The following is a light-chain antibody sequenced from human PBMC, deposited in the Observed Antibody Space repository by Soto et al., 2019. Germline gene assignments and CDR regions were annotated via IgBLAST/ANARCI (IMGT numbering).Light chain of an antibody. CDR3: SSYRSSNTGV. CDR2: DVL. V-gene: IGLV2-14*03. Sequence: QSVLTQPASVSGSPGQSITISCTGTSSDIGGYSSVSWYQQHPGKAPKLIIYDVLNRPSGVSHRFSGSKSGNTASLTISGLQAEDEADYYCSSYRSSNTGVFGGGTKVTVL. J-gene: IGLJ3*02. CDR1: SSDIGGYSS.